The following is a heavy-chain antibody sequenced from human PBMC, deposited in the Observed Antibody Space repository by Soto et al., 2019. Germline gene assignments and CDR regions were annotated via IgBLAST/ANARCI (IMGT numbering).Heavy chain of an antibody. CDR1: GYSIASGYY. Sequence: PSETLSLTCAVSGYSIASGYYWAWIRQSPGKGLEWIGSIYHAGSVYYNPSLNSRVAVSLDTSKNHFSLKLKSVTAADTALYFCARQRTSVVTQAYFDVWGPGSLVTVSS. D-gene: IGHD2-21*02. V-gene: IGHV4-38-2*01. J-gene: IGHJ4*02. CDR2: IYHAGSV. CDR3: ARQRTSVVTQAYFDV.